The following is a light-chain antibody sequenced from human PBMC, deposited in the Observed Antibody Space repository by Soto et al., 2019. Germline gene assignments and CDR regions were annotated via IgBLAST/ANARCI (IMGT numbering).Light chain of an antibody. V-gene: IGKV1-39*01. CDR3: QQYNSYWT. Sequence: DIQMTHSPSSLSASVGDRVTITCRASQSISSYLNWYQQKPGKAPKLLIYDASNLETGVPSRFSGSGSGTDFTLTISSLQSDDFATYYCQQYNSYWTFGRGTKVDIK. J-gene: IGKJ1*01. CDR1: QSISSY. CDR2: DAS.